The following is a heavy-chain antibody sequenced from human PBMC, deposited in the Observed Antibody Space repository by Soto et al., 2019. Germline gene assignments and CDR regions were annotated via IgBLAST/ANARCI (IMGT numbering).Heavy chain of an antibody. V-gene: IGHV1-8*01. CDR2: MNPNSGNT. J-gene: IGHJ3*02. CDR1: GYTFNRHD. CDR3: AREGLYGSSQDNTFDI. D-gene: IGHD6-19*01. Sequence: QVQLVQSGAEVKKSGASVRISCRASGYTFNRHDINWMRQATGQGPEWIGGMNPNSGNTGYAQKFQGRVTMPRDSSITTAYMDLSSLTSDATAISYCAREGLYGSSQDNTFDIWGQGTMVTVSS.